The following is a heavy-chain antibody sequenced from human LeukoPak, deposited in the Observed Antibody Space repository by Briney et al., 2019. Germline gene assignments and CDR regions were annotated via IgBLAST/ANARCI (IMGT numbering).Heavy chain of an antibody. CDR1: GFTFSSYT. CDR3: AHPDWNYDYYYYMDV. J-gene: IGHJ6*03. D-gene: IGHD1-7*01. CDR2: IGGSGGSA. Sequence: PGGSLRLSCAASGFTFSSYTMSWVRQTPGKGLEWVSAIGGSGGSAYYADSVKGRFTISRDNSKNTLYLQMNSLRAEDTAVYYCAHPDWNYDYYYYMDVWGKGTTVTVSS. V-gene: IGHV3-23*01.